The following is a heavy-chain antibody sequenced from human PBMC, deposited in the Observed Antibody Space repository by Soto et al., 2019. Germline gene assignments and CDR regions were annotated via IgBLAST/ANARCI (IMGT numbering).Heavy chain of an antibody. CDR1: GFTFNNYY. V-gene: IGHV3-74*01. CDR2: INSDGSGT. D-gene: IGHD1-26*01. Sequence: GGSLRLSCEASGFTFNNYYMHWVRQAPGKGLVWVSRINSDGSGTHYADSVKGRFTISRDNAKNTLYLQMNSLRAEDTAVYYCVRSRWEFDYWGQGTLVTVSS. CDR3: VRSRWEFDY. J-gene: IGHJ4*02.